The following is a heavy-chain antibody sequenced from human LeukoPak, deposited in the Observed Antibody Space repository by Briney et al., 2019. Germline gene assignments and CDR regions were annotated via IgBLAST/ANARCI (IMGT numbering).Heavy chain of an antibody. Sequence: GGSLRLSCAASGFTFSSYSMNWVRQAPGKGLEWVSYISSSSSTIYYADSVKGRFTISRDNAKNSLSLQMNSLRAEDTAVYYCARGSQWDLLGSCDYWGQGTLVTVSS. J-gene: IGHJ4*02. V-gene: IGHV3-48*01. CDR2: ISSSSSTI. CDR3: ARGSQWDLLGSCDY. D-gene: IGHD1-26*01. CDR1: GFTFSSYS.